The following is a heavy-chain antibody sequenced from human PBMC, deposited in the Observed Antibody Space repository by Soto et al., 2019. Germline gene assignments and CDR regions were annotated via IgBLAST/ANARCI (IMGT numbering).Heavy chain of an antibody. CDR2: ISVYNGNT. CDR1: GYTFVNYD. V-gene: IGHV1-18*01. D-gene: IGHD2-15*01. J-gene: IGHJ5*02. Sequence: QVQLVQSGAEVKKPGASVKVSCKASGYTFVNYDISWVRQAPGQGLEWMGWISVYNGNTNYAQKVQGRVTMTTDTSTSTAYMGLRTLRSDDTAVYYCARRVVVLTSNWFDPWGQGTLVTVFS. CDR3: ARRVVVLTSNWFDP.